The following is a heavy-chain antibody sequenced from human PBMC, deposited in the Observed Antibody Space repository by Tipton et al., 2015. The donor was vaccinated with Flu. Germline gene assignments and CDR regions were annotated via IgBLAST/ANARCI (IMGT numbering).Heavy chain of an antibody. V-gene: IGHV4-31*03. CDR2: MYYPGSA. CDR3: ARAPLMRFGAVFDI. D-gene: IGHD3-10*01. CDR1: GDSVSSNDYY. J-gene: IGHJ3*02. Sequence: TLSLTCTVSGDSVSSNDYYWTWIRQHPGKALEWIGYMYYPGSAYYNPSLKSRVSISVDTSKNQFSLKVSSVTAADTAVYYCARAPLMRFGAVFDIWGQGTMVTVSS.